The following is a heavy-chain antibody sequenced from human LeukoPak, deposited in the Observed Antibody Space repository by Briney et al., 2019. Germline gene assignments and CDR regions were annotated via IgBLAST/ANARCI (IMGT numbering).Heavy chain of an antibody. J-gene: IGHJ4*02. CDR1: GFTFGDYA. D-gene: IGHD3-10*01. V-gene: IGHV3-49*04. CDR2: IRSKAYGGTT. Sequence: GGSLRLSCTASGFTFGDYAMSWVRQAPGKGLEWVGFIRSKAYGGTTEYAASVKGRFTISRGDSKSIAYLQMNSLKTEDTAVYYCTRAAYGSGSFSDYWGQGTLVTVSS. CDR3: TRAAYGSGSFSDY.